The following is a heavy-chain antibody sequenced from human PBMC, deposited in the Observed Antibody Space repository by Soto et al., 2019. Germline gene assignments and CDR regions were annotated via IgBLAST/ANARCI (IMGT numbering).Heavy chain of an antibody. J-gene: IGHJ6*02. CDR1: GFTFSSYS. Sequence: GGSLRLSCAASGFTFSSYSMNWVRQAPGKGLEWVSAISGSGGSTYYADSVKGRFTISRDNSKNTLYLQMNSLRAEDTAVYYCAKVRDYYYYGMDVWGQGTTVTVSS. CDR2: ISGSGGST. V-gene: IGHV3-23*01. CDR3: AKVRDYYYYGMDV.